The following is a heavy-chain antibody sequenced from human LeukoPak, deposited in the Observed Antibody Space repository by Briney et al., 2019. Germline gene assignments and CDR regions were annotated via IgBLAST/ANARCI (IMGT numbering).Heavy chain of an antibody. D-gene: IGHD2-21*01. CDR1: GFTFSDYY. V-gene: IGHV3-11*04. J-gene: IGHJ4*02. CDR3: VRDNPRCCGVIPANIDDY. CDR2: ISSGSSTV. Sequence: GGSLRLSCVASGFTFSDYYMNWIRQAPGKGLEWVSYISSGSSTVYYADSVRGRFTISRDNAKNSLHLQMNSLRAEDTAVYYCVRDNPRCCGVIPANIDDYWGQGTLVTVSS.